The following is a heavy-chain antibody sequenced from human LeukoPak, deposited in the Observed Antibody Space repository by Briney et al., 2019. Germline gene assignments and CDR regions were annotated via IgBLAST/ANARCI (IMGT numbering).Heavy chain of an antibody. D-gene: IGHD3-10*01. J-gene: IGHJ4*02. CDR1: GFTFSSYA. V-gene: IGHV3-7*01. CDR2: IKPDGSEK. CDR3: ARERMYSGSGSTYPYYDY. Sequence: GGSLRLSCAASGFTFSSYAMSWVRQSPGKGLEWVANIKPDGSEKYFMDSVKGRFTISRGNAKNALYLEMNSLRAEDTAEYFCARERMYSGSGSTYPYYDYWGQGTLVTVSS.